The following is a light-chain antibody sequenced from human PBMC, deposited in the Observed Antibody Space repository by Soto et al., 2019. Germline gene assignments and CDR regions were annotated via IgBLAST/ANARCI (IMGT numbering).Light chain of an antibody. CDR3: QQYGSSPLT. CDR2: GAS. J-gene: IGKJ4*01. V-gene: IGKV3-20*01. CDR1: QSVSSTY. Sequence: EIVLTQSPGTLSLSPGERATLSCRASQSVSSTYLAWYQQKPGQAPRRIIFGASSRATGIPDRFSGSGSGTDFTLTISRLEPEDFAVYYCQQYGSSPLTLGGGTKVDI.